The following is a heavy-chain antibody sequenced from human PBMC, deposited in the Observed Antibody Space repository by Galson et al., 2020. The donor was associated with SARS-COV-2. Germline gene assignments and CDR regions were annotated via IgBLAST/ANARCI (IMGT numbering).Heavy chain of an antibody. V-gene: IGHV3-15*01. J-gene: IGHJ4*02. CDR2: IKSKTDGETI. CDR3: CTDRLWDCTRGICDLKDFDY. D-gene: IGHD2-8*02. Sequence: GGSLRLSCAASGFTFSKAWMSWVRQVPGKGLEWVGRIKSKTDGETIDYAAPVKGRFIISRDDSKDTLYLQMNSLKTDDTGVYYCCTDRLWDCTRGICDLKDFDYWGPGTRVPVSA. CDR1: GFTFSKAW.